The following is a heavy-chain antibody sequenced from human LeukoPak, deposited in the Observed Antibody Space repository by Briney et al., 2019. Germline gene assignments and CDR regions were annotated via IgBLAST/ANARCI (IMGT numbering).Heavy chain of an antibody. D-gene: IGHD2-2*01. CDR2: NIPIFGTA. V-gene: IGHV1-69*01. Sequence: SVKVSCKASGGTFSSYAISWVRQAPGQGLEWMGGNIPIFGTANYAQKFQGRVTITADESTSTAYMELSSLRSEDTAVYYCARIPLEVVVPAANHWYFDLWGRGTLVTVSS. CDR1: GGTFSSYA. J-gene: IGHJ2*01. CDR3: ARIPLEVVVPAANHWYFDL.